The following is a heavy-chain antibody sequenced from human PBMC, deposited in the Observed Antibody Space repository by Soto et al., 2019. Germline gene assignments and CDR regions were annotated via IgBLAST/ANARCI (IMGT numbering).Heavy chain of an antibody. V-gene: IGHV3-23*01. J-gene: IGHJ4*02. Sequence: AGGSLRLSCAASGFTFSSYAMSWVRQAPGKGLEWVSAISGSGGSTYYADSVKGRFTISRDNSKNTLYLQMNSLRAEDTAVYYCAKRGPRFLEWLLQYFDYWGQGTLVTVSS. CDR2: ISGSGGST. CDR3: AKRGPRFLEWLLQYFDY. D-gene: IGHD3-3*01. CDR1: GFTFSSYA.